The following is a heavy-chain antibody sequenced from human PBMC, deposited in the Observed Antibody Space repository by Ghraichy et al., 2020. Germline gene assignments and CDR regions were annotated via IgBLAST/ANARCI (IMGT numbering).Heavy chain of an antibody. CDR2: IYSGGST. Sequence: GGSLRLSCAASGFTVSSNYMSWVRQAPGKGLEWVSVIYSGGSTYYADSVKGRFTISRDNSKNTLYLQMNSLRAEDTAVYYCARDSAASAYYYYGMDVWGQGTTVTVSS. J-gene: IGHJ6*02. V-gene: IGHV3-66*01. CDR1: GFTVSSNY. CDR3: ARDSAASAYYYYGMDV.